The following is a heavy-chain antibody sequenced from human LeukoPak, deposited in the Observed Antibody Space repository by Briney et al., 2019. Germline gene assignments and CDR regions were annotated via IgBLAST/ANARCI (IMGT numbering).Heavy chain of an antibody. V-gene: IGHV4-30-4*08. J-gene: IGHJ6*03. Sequence: SETLSLTCTVSGGSISSGDYYWSWIRQPPGKGLQWIEYSYYSGSTYYNPSLKSRVTISVDTSKNQFSLKLSSVTAADTAVYYCAREYCGGHCYRYYYYYMDVWGKGTTVTVSS. D-gene: IGHD2-21*01. CDR3: AREYCGGHCYRYYYYYMDV. CDR2: SYYSGST. CDR1: GGSISSGDYY.